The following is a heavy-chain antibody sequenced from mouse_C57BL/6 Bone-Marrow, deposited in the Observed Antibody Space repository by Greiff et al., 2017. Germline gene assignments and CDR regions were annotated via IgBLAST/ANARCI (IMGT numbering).Heavy chain of an antibody. CDR2: INPYNGGT. J-gene: IGHJ2*01. D-gene: IGHD1-1*01. CDR1: GYTFTDYY. Sequence: EVQLQQSGPVLVKPGASVKMSCKASGYTFTDYYMNWVKQSHGKSLEWIGVINPYNGGTSYNQKFKGKATLTVDKSSSTAYMELNSLTSEDSAVYYCARGPDGSIYWGQGTTLTVSS. CDR3: ARGPDGSIY. V-gene: IGHV1-19*01.